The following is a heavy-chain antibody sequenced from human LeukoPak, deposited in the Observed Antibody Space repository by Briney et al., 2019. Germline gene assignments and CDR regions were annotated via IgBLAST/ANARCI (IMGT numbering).Heavy chain of an antibody. D-gene: IGHD3-10*01. V-gene: IGHV4-39*07. J-gene: IGHJ4*02. Sequence: SETLSLTCIVSGGSISSSSYYWGWIRQPPGKGLEWIGSIYYSGSTYYNPSLKSRVTISVDTSKNQFSLKLSSVTAADTAVYYCARRSVRGTEPKLFDYWGQGTLVTVSS. CDR1: GGSISSSSYY. CDR2: IYYSGST. CDR3: ARRSVRGTEPKLFDY.